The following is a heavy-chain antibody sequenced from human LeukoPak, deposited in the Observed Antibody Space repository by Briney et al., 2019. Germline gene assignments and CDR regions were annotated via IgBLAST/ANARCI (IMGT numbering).Heavy chain of an antibody. V-gene: IGHV1-18*01. CDR1: GYTFTNYG. Sequence: GASVKVSCKASGYTFTNYGITWVRQAPGQGLEWMGWISGYQGSTKYAQNFQGRVTMTIDTSTSTAYMDLRSLRSDDTAIYFCARSDLGTFTAGPFNYWGQGTLVAVSS. CDR3: ARSDLGTFTAGPFNY. D-gene: IGHD1-1*01. CDR2: ISGYQGST. J-gene: IGHJ4*02.